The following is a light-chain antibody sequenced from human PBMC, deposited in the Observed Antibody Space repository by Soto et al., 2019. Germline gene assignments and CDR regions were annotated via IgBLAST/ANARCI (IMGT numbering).Light chain of an antibody. J-gene: IGLJ2*01. CDR1: TGAVTSGLY. Sequence: QTVVTREPSLTVSPGGTVTLTCGSSTGAVTSGLYPYWFQQKPGQAPRTLIYDTSNKHSWTPARFSGSLLGGKAALTLSGAQPEDEADYYCLLAFSGTRVFGGGTKLTVL. CDR2: DTS. V-gene: IGLV7-46*01. CDR3: LLAFSGTRV.